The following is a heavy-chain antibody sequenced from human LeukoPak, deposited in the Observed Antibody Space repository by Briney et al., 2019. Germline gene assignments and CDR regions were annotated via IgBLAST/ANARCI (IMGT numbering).Heavy chain of an antibody. J-gene: IGHJ4*02. Sequence: GGSLRLSCAASGFTFSSYAMSWVRQAPGEGLEWVSGISGSGGSTYYADSVKGRFTISRDNSKNTVSLQMNSLRAEDTALYYCAKGPDYYGSSGYYSPAYWGQGTLVTVSS. D-gene: IGHD3-22*01. CDR1: GFTFSSYA. CDR3: AKGPDYYGSSGYYSPAY. CDR2: ISGSGGST. V-gene: IGHV3-23*01.